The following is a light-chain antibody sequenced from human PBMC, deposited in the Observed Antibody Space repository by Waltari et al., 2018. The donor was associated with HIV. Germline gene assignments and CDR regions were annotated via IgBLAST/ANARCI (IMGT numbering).Light chain of an antibody. CDR3: QSADTSGSYWV. J-gene: IGLJ2*01. CDR2: KDS. CDR1: ALSKQY. V-gene: IGLV3-25*03. Sequence: SSELTQPPSVSVSPGQTAGITCSGDALSKQYVYWYQQKPGQAPVLVISKDSERPSGIPERFSGSTSGTTVTLTISGVQAEDEADYYRQSADTSGSYWVFGGGTKLTVL.